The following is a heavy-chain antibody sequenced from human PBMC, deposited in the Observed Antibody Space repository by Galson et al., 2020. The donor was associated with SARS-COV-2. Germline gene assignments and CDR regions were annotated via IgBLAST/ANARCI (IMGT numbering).Heavy chain of an antibody. J-gene: IGHJ6*02. D-gene: IGHD3-3*01. CDR1: GYTFTSYG. CDR3: ARDPAPRDFWSGYYFGSDYYYYGMDV. V-gene: IGHV1-18*01. Sequence: ASVKVSCKASGYTFTSYGISWVRQAPGQGLEWMGWISAYNGNTNYAQKLQGRVTMTTDTSTSTAYMELRSLRSDDTAVYYCARDPAPRDFWSGYYFGSDYYYYGMDVWGQGTTVTVSS. CDR2: ISAYNGNT.